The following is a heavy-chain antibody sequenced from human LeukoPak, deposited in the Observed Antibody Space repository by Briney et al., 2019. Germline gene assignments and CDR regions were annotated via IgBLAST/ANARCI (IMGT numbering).Heavy chain of an antibody. V-gene: IGHV1-8*01. CDR3: ARAYYYDSSGYYYSADY. D-gene: IGHD3-22*01. CDR1: GYTFTSYD. CDR2: MNPNSGNT. J-gene: IGHJ4*02. Sequence: ASVKVSCKASGYTFTSYDINWVRQATGQGLEWMGWMNPNSGNTGYAQKFQGRVTMTRNTSISTAYMELSSLRSEDTVVYYCARAYYYDSSGYYYSADYWGQGTLVTVSS.